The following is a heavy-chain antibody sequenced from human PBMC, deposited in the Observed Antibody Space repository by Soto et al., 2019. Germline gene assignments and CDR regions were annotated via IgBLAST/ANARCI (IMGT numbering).Heavy chain of an antibody. CDR1: GFTFSSYA. CDR3: AKDYRYNWNDVDAFDI. V-gene: IGHV3-23*01. Sequence: GGSLRLSCAASGFTFSSYAMSWVRQAPGKGLEWVSAISGSGGSTYYADSVKGRFTISRDNSKNTLYLQMNSLRAEDTAVYYCAKDYRYNWNDVDAFDIWGQGTMVTVSS. J-gene: IGHJ3*02. D-gene: IGHD1-1*01. CDR2: ISGSGGST.